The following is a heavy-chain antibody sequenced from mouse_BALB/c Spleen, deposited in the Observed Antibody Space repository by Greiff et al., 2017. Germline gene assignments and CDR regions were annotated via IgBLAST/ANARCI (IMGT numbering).Heavy chain of an antibody. CDR1: GYTFTSYW. CDR2: INPSNGRT. J-gene: IGHJ2*01. CDR3: LILLGVYLDY. V-gene: IGHV1S81*02. D-gene: IGHD1-1*01. Sequence: QVQLQQPGAELVKPGASVKLSCKASGYTFTSYWMHWVKQRPGQGLEWIGEINPSNGRTNYNEKFKSKATLTVDKSSSTAYMQLSSLTSEDSAVFYCLILLGVYLDYWGQGTTLTVSS.